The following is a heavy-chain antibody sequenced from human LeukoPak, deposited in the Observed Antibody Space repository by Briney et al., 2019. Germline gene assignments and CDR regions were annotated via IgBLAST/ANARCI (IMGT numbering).Heavy chain of an antibody. Sequence: GGSLRLSCAASGFAFSSYGMHWVRQAPGKGLEWVAVISYDGSNKYYADSVKGRFTISRDNSKNTLYLQMNSLRAKDTAVYYCAKVYSSSSIDYWGQGTLVTVSS. CDR2: ISYDGSNK. D-gene: IGHD6-6*01. CDR1: GFAFSSYG. CDR3: AKVYSSSSIDY. V-gene: IGHV3-30*18. J-gene: IGHJ4*02.